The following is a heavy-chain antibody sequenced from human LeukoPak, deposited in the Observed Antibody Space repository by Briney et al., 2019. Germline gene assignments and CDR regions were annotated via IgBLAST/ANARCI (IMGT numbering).Heavy chain of an antibody. CDR2: IIPIFGTA. Sequence: ASVKVSCKASGGTFSSYAISWVRQAPGQGLEWMEGIIPIFGTANYAQKFQGRVTITADESTSTAYMELSSLRSEDTAVYYCARQAAAGTFYFDYWGQGTLVTVSS. CDR1: GGTFSSYA. V-gene: IGHV1-69*13. CDR3: ARQAAAGTFYFDY. J-gene: IGHJ4*02. D-gene: IGHD6-13*01.